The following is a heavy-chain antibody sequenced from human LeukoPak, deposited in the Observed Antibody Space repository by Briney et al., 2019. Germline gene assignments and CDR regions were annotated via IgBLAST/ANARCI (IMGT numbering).Heavy chain of an antibody. V-gene: IGHV3-7*04. CDR1: GLTFTTYW. CDR3: ARDVVPKDY. Sequence: GGSLRLSCAASGLTFTTYWMTWVRQAPGKGLEWVANINQDGSETYYVDSVKGRFTISRDNAKNSLYLQMNSLRAEDTAVYYCARDVVPKDYWGQGTLVTVSS. J-gene: IGHJ4*02. CDR2: INQDGSET. D-gene: IGHD2-15*01.